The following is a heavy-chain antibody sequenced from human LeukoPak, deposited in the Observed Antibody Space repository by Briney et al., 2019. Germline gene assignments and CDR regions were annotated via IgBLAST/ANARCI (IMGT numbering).Heavy chain of an antibody. CDR2: IKRETDGGTI. D-gene: IGHD3-22*01. CDR1: GFTLNNAW. J-gene: IGHJ1*01. CDR3: TTDRYYDNSELQFQH. Sequence: GGSLRLSCAASGFTLNNAWMSWVRRAPGKGLEWLGRIKRETDGGTIDYAAPVKGRFTISRDDSRNTLYLQMDSLKIEDTAVYYCTTDRYYDNSELQFQHWGQGTLVTVSS. V-gene: IGHV3-15*01.